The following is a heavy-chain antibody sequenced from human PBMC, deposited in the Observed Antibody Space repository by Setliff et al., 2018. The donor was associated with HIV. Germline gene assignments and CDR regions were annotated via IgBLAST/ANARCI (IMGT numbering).Heavy chain of an antibody. CDR2: INTGNGNT. D-gene: IGHD5-12*01. J-gene: IGHJ5*01. CDR1: GYSFASRS. Sequence: ASVKVSCKASGYSFASRSLHWVRQAPGQGLEWMGWINTGNGNTKYSQKFQDRVTITRDTSANTGYMELSGLRSEDTAVYYCARDRVPKRGYTYREPDFDSWGQGTLVTVSS. V-gene: IGHV1-3*04. CDR3: ARDRVPKRGYTYREPDFDS.